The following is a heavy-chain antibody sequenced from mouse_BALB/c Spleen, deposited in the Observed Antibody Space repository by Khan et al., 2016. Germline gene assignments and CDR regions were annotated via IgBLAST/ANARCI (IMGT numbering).Heavy chain of an antibody. J-gene: IGHJ3*01. CDR2: ISYSGNT. CDR1: GYSITSDYA. CDR3: ARSNNYGNSPAWIVY. D-gene: IGHD1-1*01. Sequence: EVQLQESGPGLVKPSQSLSLTCTVTGYSITSDYAWNWIRQFPGNKLEWMGYISYSGNTSYNPSLKSRISISRDTSKNQFFLQLNSVTTEDTATYSSARSNNYGNSPAWIVYWGQGTLVTVSA. V-gene: IGHV3-2*02.